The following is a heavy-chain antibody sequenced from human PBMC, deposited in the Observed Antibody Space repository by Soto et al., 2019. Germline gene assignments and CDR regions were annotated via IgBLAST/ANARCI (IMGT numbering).Heavy chain of an antibody. CDR2: ISGSGGST. CDR3: AKDRVYQLLSAY. CDR1: GFTFSSYA. Sequence: QSGGSLRLSCAASGFTFSSYAMSWVRQAPGKGLEWVSAISGSGGSTYYADSVKGRFTISRDNSKNTLYLQMNSLRAEDTAVYYFAKDRVYQLLSAYCGQGTLVIVSS. V-gene: IGHV3-23*01. D-gene: IGHD6-6*01. J-gene: IGHJ1*01.